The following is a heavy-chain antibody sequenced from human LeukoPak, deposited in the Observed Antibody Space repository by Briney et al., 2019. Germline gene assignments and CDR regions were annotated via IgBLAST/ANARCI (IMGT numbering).Heavy chain of an antibody. J-gene: IGHJ4*02. D-gene: IGHD3-10*01. V-gene: IGHV3-23*01. CDR2: ISSSSSYI. Sequence: GGSLRLSCTTSGFIFGDYAMNWVRQAPGKGLEWVSFISSSSSYIYYADSVKGRFTISRDNSKNTVSLQMSSLRAEDTALYYCAKGSGNGYGSGPFDYWGQGTLVTVSS. CDR1: GFIFGDYA. CDR3: AKGSGNGYGSGPFDY.